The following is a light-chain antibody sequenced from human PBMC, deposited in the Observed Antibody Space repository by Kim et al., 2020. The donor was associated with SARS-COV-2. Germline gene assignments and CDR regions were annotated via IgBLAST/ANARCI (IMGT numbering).Light chain of an antibody. J-gene: IGKJ4*01. Sequence: SLSPGERATLSCRASQSVGTYLAWYQQKPGQSPRLLIYDASRATGIPARFSGGGSGTDFTLTISSLEAEDSAIYYCHQRDSWPLTFGGGTKVDIK. V-gene: IGKV3-11*01. CDR3: HQRDSWPLT. CDR1: QSVGTY. CDR2: DAS.